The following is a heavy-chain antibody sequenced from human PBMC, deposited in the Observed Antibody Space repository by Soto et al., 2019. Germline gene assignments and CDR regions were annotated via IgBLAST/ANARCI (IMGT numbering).Heavy chain of an antibody. D-gene: IGHD3-10*01. CDR2: ISRTGST. CDR3: SKWHPMDH. V-gene: IGHV4-4*02. Sequence: KTXETLCLTCTVSGCSIDSSNWWTWARQPPGKGLEWIGEISRTGSTNYNPSLRGRVTMSVDRSNNQFFLKVNSVIAADTAVYYCSKWHPMDHWGQGILVTVSS. CDR1: GCSIDSSNW. J-gene: IGHJ4*02.